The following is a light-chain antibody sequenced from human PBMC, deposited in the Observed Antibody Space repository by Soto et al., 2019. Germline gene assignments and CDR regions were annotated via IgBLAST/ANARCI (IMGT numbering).Light chain of an antibody. J-gene: IGKJ2*01. Sequence: EIVLTQSPGTLSLSPGERATLSCRASQSFSSSYLAWYQQKPGQTPRLLIYGASSRATGIPDRFSGSGSGTDFTLTMSRLEPEDFAVYYCQQFGNSPYTFGQGTKLDIK. CDR2: GAS. V-gene: IGKV3-20*01. CDR3: QQFGNSPYT. CDR1: QSFSSSY.